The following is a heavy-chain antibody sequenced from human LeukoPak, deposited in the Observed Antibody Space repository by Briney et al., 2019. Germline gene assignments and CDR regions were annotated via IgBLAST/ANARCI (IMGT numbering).Heavy chain of an antibody. Sequence: SETLSLTCTVSGASISSRSYYWGWIRQPPGKGLEWIGSFYYSGSTYYNPSLKSRVTISVDTSKNQFSLKLSSVTAADTAVYYCARGVARSSKFHFSYYFDYWGQGTLVTVSS. CDR2: FYYSGST. D-gene: IGHD6-6*01. CDR3: ARGVARSSKFHFSYYFDY. V-gene: IGHV4-39*07. CDR1: GASISSRSYY. J-gene: IGHJ4*02.